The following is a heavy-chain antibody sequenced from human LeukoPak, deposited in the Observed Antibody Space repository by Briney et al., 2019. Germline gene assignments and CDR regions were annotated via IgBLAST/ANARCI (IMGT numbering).Heavy chain of an antibody. D-gene: IGHD1-1*01. J-gene: IGHJ5*02. CDR1: GDSISSTSYY. Sequence: SETLSLTCTVSGDSISSTSYYWGWIRQPPGKGLECIGIIYYSGSTWYSPSLKSRVTISIDTSKNQFSLKLSSVTAADTAVYYCARGDQSYNWNDLWFDPWGQGTLATVSS. V-gene: IGHV4-39*07. CDR2: IYYSGST. CDR3: ARGDQSYNWNDLWFDP.